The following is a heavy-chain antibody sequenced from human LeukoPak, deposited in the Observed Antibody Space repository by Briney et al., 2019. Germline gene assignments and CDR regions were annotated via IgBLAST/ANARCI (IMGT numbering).Heavy chain of an antibody. Sequence: PGRSLRLSCAASGFTFSSYAMHWVRQAPGKGLEWVAVISYDGSNKYYADSVKGRFTISRDNSKNTRYLQMNSLRAEDTAVYYCARDPTPAVIPYWYFDLWGRGTLVTVSS. V-gene: IGHV3-30*01. CDR3: ARDPTPAVIPYWYFDL. J-gene: IGHJ2*01. CDR2: ISYDGSNK. CDR1: GFTFSSYA. D-gene: IGHD6-19*01.